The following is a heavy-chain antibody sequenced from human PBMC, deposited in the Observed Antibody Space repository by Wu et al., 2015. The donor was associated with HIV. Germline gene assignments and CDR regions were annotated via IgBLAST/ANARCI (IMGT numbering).Heavy chain of an antibody. CDR1: GYSFTTHG. D-gene: IGHD6-13*01. V-gene: IGHV1-18*01. Sequence: QVQLVQSGAEVKKPGASVKVSCKASGYSFTTHGISWVRQAPGQGLEWMGWISAYNGNTKYAQKLQGRVSMTTDTSTSTVYMELRSLRSDDTAIYYCARDPWQQQLVLLNYWGQGTLVTVSS. CDR2: ISAYNGNT. CDR3: ARDPWQQQLVLLNY. J-gene: IGHJ4*02.